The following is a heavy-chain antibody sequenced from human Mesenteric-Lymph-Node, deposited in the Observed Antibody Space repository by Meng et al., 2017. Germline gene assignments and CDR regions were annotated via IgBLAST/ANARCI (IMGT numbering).Heavy chain of an antibody. Sequence: GGSLRLSCAASGFTFDDYAMHWVRQAPGKGLEWVSLISWDGGSTYYADSVKGRFTISRDNSKNSLYLQMNSLRAEDTALYYCAKGGGLVGYGYFDYWGQGTLVTVSS. CDR3: AKGGGLVGYGYFDY. CDR1: GFTFDDYA. CDR2: ISWDGGST. J-gene: IGHJ4*02. V-gene: IGHV3-43D*03. D-gene: IGHD1-26*01.